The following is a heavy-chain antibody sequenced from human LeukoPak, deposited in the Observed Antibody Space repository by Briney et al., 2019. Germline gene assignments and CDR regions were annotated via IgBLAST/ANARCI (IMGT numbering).Heavy chain of an antibody. V-gene: IGHV1-69*04. CDR1: GGTFSSYA. CDR2: IIPILGIA. Sequence: SVKVSCKASGGTFSSYAISWVRQAPGQGLEWMGRIIPILGIANYAQKFQGRVTITADKSTSTAYMELSSLRSEDTAVYYCAREDRWVVVPAANFDYWGQGTLVTVSS. J-gene: IGHJ4*02. D-gene: IGHD2-2*01. CDR3: AREDRWVVVPAANFDY.